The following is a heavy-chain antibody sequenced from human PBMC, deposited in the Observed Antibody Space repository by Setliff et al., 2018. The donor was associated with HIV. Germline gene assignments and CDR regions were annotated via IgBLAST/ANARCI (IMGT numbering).Heavy chain of an antibody. Sequence: ASVKVSCKVSGHTLNKLFMHWVRQAPAEGLEWMGGFDPEEGKTIYAQRFQGRVTMTEDTSTDTAYMELSSLRSEDTAVYYCARVATVTTPFDYWGQGTLVTVSS. V-gene: IGHV1-24*01. J-gene: IGHJ4*02. CDR2: FDPEEGKT. CDR1: GHTLNKLF. CDR3: ARVATVTTPFDY. D-gene: IGHD4-17*01.